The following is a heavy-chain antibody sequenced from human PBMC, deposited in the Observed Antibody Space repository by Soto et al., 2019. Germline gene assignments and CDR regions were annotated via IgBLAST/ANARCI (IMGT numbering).Heavy chain of an antibody. J-gene: IGHJ6*02. Sequence: SVKVSCKASGGTFSSYAISWVRQAPGQGLGWMGGIIPIFGTANYAQKFQGRVTITADKSTSTAYMELSSLRSEDTAVYYCARAGITIFGVVIERYGMDVWGQGTKVTVSS. CDR3: ARAGITIFGVVIERYGMDV. V-gene: IGHV1-69*06. D-gene: IGHD3-3*01. CDR1: GGTFSSYA. CDR2: IIPIFGTA.